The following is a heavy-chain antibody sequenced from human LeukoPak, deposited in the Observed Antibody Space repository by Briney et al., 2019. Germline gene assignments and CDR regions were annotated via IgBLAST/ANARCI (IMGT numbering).Heavy chain of an antibody. D-gene: IGHD3-9*01. J-gene: IGHJ4*02. CDR1: GYSFTSYW. V-gene: IGHV5-51*01. CDR3: VRLQNDRYFFEY. Sequence: GESLKISCKGSGYSFTSYWIGWVRQMPGKGLECMGIIYPGDSDTRYSLSFQGQVTISADKSISTAYLQWSSLKASDTAMYYCVRLQNDRYFFEYWGQGTLVTVSS. CDR2: IYPGDSDT.